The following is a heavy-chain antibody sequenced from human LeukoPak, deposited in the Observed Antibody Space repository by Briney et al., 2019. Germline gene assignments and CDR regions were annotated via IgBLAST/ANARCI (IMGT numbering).Heavy chain of an antibody. D-gene: IGHD3-22*01. CDR1: GFTFSSYG. CDR3: ARDLGDYYDSSGYYGFDY. Sequence: PGGSLRLSCAASGFTFSSYGMRWVRQAPGKGLEWVAVIWYDGSNKYYADSVKGRFTISRDNSKNTLYLQMNSLRAEDTAVYYCARDLGDYYDSSGYYGFDYWGQGTMVTVSS. V-gene: IGHV3-33*01. J-gene: IGHJ4*02. CDR2: IWYDGSNK.